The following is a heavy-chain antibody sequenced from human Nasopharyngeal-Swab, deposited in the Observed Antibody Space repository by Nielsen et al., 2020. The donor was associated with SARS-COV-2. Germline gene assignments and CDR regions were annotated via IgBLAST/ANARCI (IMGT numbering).Heavy chain of an antibody. V-gene: IGHV1-3*04. J-gene: IGHJ4*02. CDR1: GYIFITYP. CDR3: ARLVTSGHLDLDY. D-gene: IGHD6-6*01. Sequence: ASVKVSCKASGYIFITYPLHWVRQAPGRSLEWMGWITTANGNTRCSPKIQDRITLTRDPSANTAYLELSSLRSEDTAVYYCARLVTSGHLDLDYWGQGTLVTVSS. CDR2: ITTANGNT.